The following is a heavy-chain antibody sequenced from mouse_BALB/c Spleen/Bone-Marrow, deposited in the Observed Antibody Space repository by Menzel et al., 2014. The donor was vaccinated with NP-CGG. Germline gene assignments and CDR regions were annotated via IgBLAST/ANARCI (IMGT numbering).Heavy chain of an antibody. CDR3: ARSRTGTYFDY. D-gene: IGHD4-1*01. J-gene: IGHJ2*01. CDR1: GYTFTSYW. Sequence: VQGVESGAELAKPGASVKMSCKASGYTFTSYWMHWVKQRPGQGLEWIGYINPSTGYTEYNQKFKDKATLTADKSSSTAYMQLSSLTSEDSSVYYCARSRTGTYFDYWGQGTTLTVPS. V-gene: IGHV1-7*01. CDR2: INPSTGYT.